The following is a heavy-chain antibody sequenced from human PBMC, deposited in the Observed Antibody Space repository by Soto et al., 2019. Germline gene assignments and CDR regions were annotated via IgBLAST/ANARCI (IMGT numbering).Heavy chain of an antibody. V-gene: IGHV4-39*01. J-gene: IGHJ6*02. CDR2: IYYSGST. D-gene: IGHD5-18*01. CDR3: ACIFSGGYGYGFYYYGMDV. CDR1: GGSISSSSYY. Sequence: QLQLQESGPGLVKPSETLSLTCTVSGGSISSSSYYWGWIRQPPGKGLEWIGSIYYSGSTYYNPSLKSGVSISVATSKNQFSLKLSSVTAADTAVYYCACIFSGGYGYGFYYYGMDVWGQGTTVTVSS.